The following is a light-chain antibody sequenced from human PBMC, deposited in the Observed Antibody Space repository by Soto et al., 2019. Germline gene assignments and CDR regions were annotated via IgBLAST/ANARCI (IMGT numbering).Light chain of an antibody. V-gene: IGLV2-14*03. CDR2: DVS. CDR1: SSDVGGYNY. J-gene: IGLJ2*01. Sequence: QSALTQPASVSGSPGQSITISCTGTSSDVGGYNYVSWYQHHPGKAPNLVIYDVSNRPSGVSNRFSGSKSGNTASLTISGLQAEDEADYSCISYTSSKTLVLGGGTKLTVL. CDR3: ISYTSSKTLV.